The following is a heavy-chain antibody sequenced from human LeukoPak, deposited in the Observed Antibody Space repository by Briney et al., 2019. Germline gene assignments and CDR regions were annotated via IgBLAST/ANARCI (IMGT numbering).Heavy chain of an antibody. CDR3: GGSGY. D-gene: IGHD3-10*01. J-gene: IGHJ4*02. Sequence: SETLSLTRTVSGASISSSGYYWTWIRQQPGKGLEWIGSMYYSGRTYYSPSLRSRPSISLDTSKNQFSLNLISVTAADTAVYYCGGSGYWGQGTLVTVSS. V-gene: IGHV4-31*03. CDR2: MYYSGRT. CDR1: GASISSSGYY.